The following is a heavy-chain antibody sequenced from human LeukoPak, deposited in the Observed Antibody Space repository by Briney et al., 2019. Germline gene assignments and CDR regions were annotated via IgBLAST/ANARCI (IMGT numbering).Heavy chain of an antibody. CDR2: IYPGDSHT. CDR1: GYSFTSYR. CDR3: AKPVLDTYGLR. J-gene: IGHJ4*02. Sequence: KVSFKGSGYSFTSYRIGWVRQMPGKGLEWMGTIYPGDSHTSYSPSFQGQVTISADKSINTAYLEWRSLKASDTAMYYCAKPVLDTYGLRWGQGTLVTVSS. D-gene: IGHD5-18*01. V-gene: IGHV5-51*01.